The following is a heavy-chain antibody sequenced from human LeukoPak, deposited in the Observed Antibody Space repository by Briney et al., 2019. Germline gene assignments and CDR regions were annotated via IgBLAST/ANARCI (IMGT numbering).Heavy chain of an antibody. Sequence: GGSLRLSCAASGFTFNTYAMSWVRQAPGKGLEWVSSNSGSGGSTYYADSVEGRFTISRDNSKNTLYLQMNSLRAEDTAVYYCAKRGLGDREAFDIWGQGTMATVSS. CDR3: AKRGLGDREAFDI. V-gene: IGHV3-23*01. D-gene: IGHD2-21*02. CDR2: NSGSGGST. CDR1: GFTFNTYA. J-gene: IGHJ3*02.